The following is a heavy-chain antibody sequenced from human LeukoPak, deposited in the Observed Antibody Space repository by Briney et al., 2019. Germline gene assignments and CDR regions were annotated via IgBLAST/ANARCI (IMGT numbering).Heavy chain of an antibody. CDR1: GFTFSSSW. V-gene: IGHV3-74*01. D-gene: IGHD6-6*01. Sequence: GVSLRLSCAASGFTFSSSWMHWVRQAPGKGLVWVSRINSDGSSTTYADSVKGRFTISRDNAKNTLYLQMNSLRAEDTAVYYCTRDWYSSSDHWGQGTLVTVSS. J-gene: IGHJ4*02. CDR3: TRDWYSSSDH. CDR2: INSDGSST.